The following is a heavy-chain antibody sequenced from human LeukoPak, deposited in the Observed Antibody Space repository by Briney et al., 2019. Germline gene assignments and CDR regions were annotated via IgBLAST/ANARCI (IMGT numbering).Heavy chain of an antibody. V-gene: IGHV4-61*02. D-gene: IGHD2-2*01. Sequence: SETLSLTCTVSGGSISSRTYYWSWIRQPAGKGLEWIGRIYTTESTNYNPSLKSRVSISADTSKNQFSLKLSSVTAADTAVYYCARRRCSSTSCYAYRVVVNWFDPWGQGTLVTVSS. CDR2: IYTTEST. CDR3: ARRRCSSTSCYAYRVVVNWFDP. CDR1: GGSISSRTYY. J-gene: IGHJ5*02.